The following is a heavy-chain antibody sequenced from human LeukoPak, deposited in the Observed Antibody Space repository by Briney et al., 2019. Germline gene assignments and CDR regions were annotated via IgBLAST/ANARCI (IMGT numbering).Heavy chain of an antibody. J-gene: IGHJ1*01. Sequence: GGSLRLSCTASGFPFSDYSMSWFRQAPGKGLEWVGFIRGRTYGETTEYAASLKGRFTLSRDDSRSFVYLQMNSLKTEDTAVYYCTRGGMYTLKYFQYWGQGTLVTVSS. V-gene: IGHV3-49*03. CDR3: TRGGMYTLKYFQY. CDR1: GFPFSDYS. D-gene: IGHD1-1*01. CDR2: IRGRTYGETT.